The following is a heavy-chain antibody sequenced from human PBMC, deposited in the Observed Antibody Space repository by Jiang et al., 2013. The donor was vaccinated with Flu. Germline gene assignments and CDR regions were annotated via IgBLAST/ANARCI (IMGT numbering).Heavy chain of an antibody. CDR2: IYYSGST. V-gene: IGHV4-59*08. CDR1: GGSISSYY. Sequence: KPSETLSLTCTVSGGSISSYYWSWIRQPPGKGLECIGYIYYSGSTNYNPSLKSRVTISVDTSRNQFSLKLSSVTAADTAVYYCARSLQYCSGGRCYQGLDYWGQGTLVTVSS. CDR3: ARSLQYCSGGRCYQGLDY. J-gene: IGHJ4*02. D-gene: IGHD2-15*01.